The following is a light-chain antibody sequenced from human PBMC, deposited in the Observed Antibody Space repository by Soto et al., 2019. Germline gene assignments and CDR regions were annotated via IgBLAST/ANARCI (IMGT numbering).Light chain of an antibody. CDR1: QSLLHSNGYNY. CDR3: MQALETTPWT. J-gene: IGKJ1*01. Sequence: DIVMTQSPLSLPVTPGAPASISCRSSQSLLHSNGYNYLDWYLQKPGQSPQLLIYLGSNRASGIPDRFSGSGSGTEFTLRISRVQAEDVWVDYCMQALETTPWTFGQGTKVDIK. CDR2: LGS. V-gene: IGKV2-28*01.